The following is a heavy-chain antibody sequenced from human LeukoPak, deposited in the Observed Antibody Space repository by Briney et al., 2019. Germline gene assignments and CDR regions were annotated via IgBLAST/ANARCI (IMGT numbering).Heavy chain of an antibody. CDR3: ASPSSVTMP. Sequence: ETLSLTCTVSGGSISSSSDYWGWIRQPPGKGLEWVSYISSSSSTIYYADSVKGRFTISRDNAKNSLYLQMNSLRAEDTAVYYCASPSSVTMPWGQGTLVTVSS. D-gene: IGHD4-17*01. CDR2: ISSSSSTI. CDR1: GGSISSSS. V-gene: IGHV3-48*01. J-gene: IGHJ5*02.